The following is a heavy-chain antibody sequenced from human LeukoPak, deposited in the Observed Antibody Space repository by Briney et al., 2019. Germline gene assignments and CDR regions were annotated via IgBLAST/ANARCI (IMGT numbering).Heavy chain of an antibody. CDR2: IWYDGSNK. CDR1: GFTFSSYG. D-gene: IGHD6-13*01. V-gene: IGHV3-33*01. Sequence: GGSLRLSCAASGFTFSSYGMHWVRQAPGKGLEWVAVIWYDGSNKYYADSVKGRFTISRDNSKNTLYLQMNSLRAEDTAVYYCARDGLYNSSWYPDYWGQGTLVTVSS. J-gene: IGHJ4*02. CDR3: ARDGLYNSSWYPDY.